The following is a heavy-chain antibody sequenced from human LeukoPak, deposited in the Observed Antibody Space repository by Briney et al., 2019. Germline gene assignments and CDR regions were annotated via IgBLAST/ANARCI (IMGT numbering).Heavy chain of an antibody. J-gene: IGHJ4*02. D-gene: IGHD4-11*01. CDR1: GFTFNSHA. CDR3: AAMTSVTTGDY. CDR2: ISGSGVT. V-gene: IGHV3-23*01. Sequence: GGSLRLSCAASGFTFNSHAMNWVRQAPGKGLEWVSGISGSGVTYYADSVKGRFTISRDNSKNTVFLEMNSLKAEDTAMYYCAAMTSVTTGDYWGQGTLVTVSS.